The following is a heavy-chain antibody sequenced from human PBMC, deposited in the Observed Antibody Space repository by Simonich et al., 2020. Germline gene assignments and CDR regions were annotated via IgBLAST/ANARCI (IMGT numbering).Heavy chain of an antibody. CDR2: ISAYNGNT. CDR1: GYTFTIYG. Sequence: QVQLVQSGAEVKKPGASVKVSCKASGYTFTIYGIRWVRQAPGQGLEWMGWISAYNGNTKYAQKLQGSVTMPTDTSTSTAYMELRSLRSDDTAVYYCARSTTGTTAFDIWGQGTMVTVSS. V-gene: IGHV1-18*01. J-gene: IGHJ3*02. D-gene: IGHD1-1*01. CDR3: ARSTTGTTAFDI.